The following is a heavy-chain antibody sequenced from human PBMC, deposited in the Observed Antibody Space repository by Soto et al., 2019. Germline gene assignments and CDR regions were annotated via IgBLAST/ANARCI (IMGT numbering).Heavy chain of an antibody. V-gene: IGHV1-69*06. D-gene: IGHD2-15*01. J-gene: IGHJ4*02. Sequence: ASVKVSCKASGCTFSSYSLRWVRPAPGQGLEWMGGIIPIFGTANYAQKFQGRVMITADNSTSTAYMELSSLRSEDTAVYYCARVSPAPYGGISVFDHWGQGTLVTVSS. CDR2: IIPIFGTA. CDR3: ARVSPAPYGGISVFDH. CDR1: GCTFSSYS.